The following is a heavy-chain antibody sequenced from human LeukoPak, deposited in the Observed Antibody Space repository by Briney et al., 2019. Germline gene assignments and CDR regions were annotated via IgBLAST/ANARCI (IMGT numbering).Heavy chain of an antibody. CDR2: ISHSAYTT. D-gene: IGHD6-13*01. CDR3: AKGSSSWYKDYYMDV. CDR1: GFTFSSYA. V-gene: IGHV3-23*01. J-gene: IGHJ6*03. Sequence: PGGSLRLSCAASGFTFSSYAMSWVRQAPGKGLEWVSTISHSAYTTYYADSVKGRFTISRDNSKNTLYLQMNSLRAEDTAVYYCAKGSSSWYKDYYMDVWGKGTTVTVSS.